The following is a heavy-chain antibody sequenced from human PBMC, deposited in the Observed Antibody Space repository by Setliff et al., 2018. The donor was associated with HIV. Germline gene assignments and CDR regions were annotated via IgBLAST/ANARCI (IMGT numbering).Heavy chain of an antibody. V-gene: IGHV4-39*01. D-gene: IGHD3-22*01. CDR3: ARVRLTMIMMVDYFDQ. Sequence: LPETLSLTCPVSGGSISSTSYYWGWIRQPPGKGLEWIGNIYYSGGTDYHPSLKSRVTISVDTSKNQFSLRLRSVTAADTAMYYCARVRLTMIMMVDYFDQWGQGTLVTVSS. CDR1: GGSISSTSYY. CDR2: IYYSGGT. J-gene: IGHJ4*02.